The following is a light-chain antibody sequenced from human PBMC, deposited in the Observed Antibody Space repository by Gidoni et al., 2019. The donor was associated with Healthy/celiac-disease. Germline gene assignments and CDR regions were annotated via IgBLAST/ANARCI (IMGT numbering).Light chain of an antibody. Sequence: QSAQTQPRSVSGSRGQSVTISCTGTRSDVGGYNYVPWSQKHPGKAPQLMIYVVSRRPSGVPDRFSGSNSGNTASLTISWLQAEDEADYFFCSSAGSYTVVFVGGTKLTVL. J-gene: IGLJ2*01. CDR2: VVS. CDR1: RSDVGGYNY. V-gene: IGLV2-11*01. CDR3: CSSAGSYTVV.